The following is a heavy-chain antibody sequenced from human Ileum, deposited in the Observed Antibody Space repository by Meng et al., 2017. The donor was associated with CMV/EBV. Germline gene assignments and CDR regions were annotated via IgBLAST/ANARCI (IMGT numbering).Heavy chain of an antibody. J-gene: IGHJ4*02. D-gene: IGHD3-10*01. V-gene: IGHV3-20*04. CDR2: LSWNGVSA. CDR3: ARNRSNYLDS. CDR1: GFNFNDDA. Sequence: RLSCVASGFNFNDDAMSWVRQVSGKGLEWVSGLSWNGVSAGYADSVKGRFIISRDNAKNSLYLQMHSLRAEDTALYYCARNRSNYLDSWGRGTLVTVSS.